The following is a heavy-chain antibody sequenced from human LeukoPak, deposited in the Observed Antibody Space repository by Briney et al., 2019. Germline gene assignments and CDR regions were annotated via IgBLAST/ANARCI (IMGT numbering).Heavy chain of an antibody. Sequence: PGGSLRLSCAASGFTVSSNYMSWVRQAPGKGLEWVSFIGSTGAYTYYTDSVKGRFTISRDNSKNTLYLQMNSLSAEDTAVYYCAKDTRTISCLHYWGQGTLVTVSS. D-gene: IGHD5-24*01. CDR1: GFTVSSNY. CDR2: IGSTGAYT. CDR3: AKDTRTISCLHY. V-gene: IGHV3-23*01. J-gene: IGHJ4*02.